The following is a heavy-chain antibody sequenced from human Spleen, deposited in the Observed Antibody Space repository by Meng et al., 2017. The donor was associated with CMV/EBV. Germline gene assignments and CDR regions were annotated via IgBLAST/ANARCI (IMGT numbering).Heavy chain of an antibody. V-gene: IGHV4-39*07. Sequence: QLQLQESGPGLGKPSETLSLTCTVSGGSISSSSYYWGWIRQPPGKGLEWIGSIYYSGSTYYNPSLKSRVTISVDTSKNQFSLKLSSVTAADTAVYYCARGIVGNWFDPWGQGTLVTVS. J-gene: IGHJ5*02. CDR2: IYYSGST. D-gene: IGHD1-26*01. CDR3: ARGIVGNWFDP. CDR1: GGSISSSSYY.